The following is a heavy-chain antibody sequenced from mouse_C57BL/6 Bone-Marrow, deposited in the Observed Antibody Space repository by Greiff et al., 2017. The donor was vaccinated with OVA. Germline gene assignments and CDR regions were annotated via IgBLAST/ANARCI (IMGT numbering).Heavy chain of an antibody. CDR2: IYPGGGYT. V-gene: IGHV1-63*01. CDR1: GYTFTNYW. J-gene: IGHJ2*01. CDR3: ARRGITTVVAPYFDY. D-gene: IGHD1-1*01. Sequence: QVQLQQPGAELVKPGASVKMSCKASGYTFTNYWIGWAKQRPGHGLEWIGDIYPGGGYTNYNEKFKGKATLTADKSSSTAYMQFSSLTSEDSAIYYCARRGITTVVAPYFDYWGQGTTLTVSS.